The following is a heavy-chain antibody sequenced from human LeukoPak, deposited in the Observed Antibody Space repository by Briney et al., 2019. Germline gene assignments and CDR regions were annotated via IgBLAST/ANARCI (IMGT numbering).Heavy chain of an antibody. Sequence: GGSLRLSCAASGFTFSSYSMNWVRQAPGKGLDWVSYIIGSTIYYADSVKGRFTISRDNSKNTLYLQMNSLRAEDTAVYYCAKPSITIFGVVILHFDYWGQGTLVTVSS. CDR1: GFTFSSYS. CDR3: AKPSITIFGVVILHFDY. D-gene: IGHD3-3*01. V-gene: IGHV3-48*01. CDR2: IIGSTI. J-gene: IGHJ4*02.